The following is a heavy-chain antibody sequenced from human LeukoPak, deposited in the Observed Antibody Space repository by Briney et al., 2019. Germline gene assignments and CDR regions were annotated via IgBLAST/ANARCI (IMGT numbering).Heavy chain of an antibody. V-gene: IGHV1-69*04. J-gene: IGHJ3*02. CDR3: ATGVGKRVVGATRSGRGTDAFDI. Sequence: GASVKVSCKASGGTFSSYAISWVRQAPGQGLEWMGRIIPILGIANYAQKFQGRVTITADKSTSTAYMELSSLRSEDTAVYYCATGVGKRVVGATRSGRGTDAFDIWGQGTMVTVSS. CDR1: GGTFSSYA. CDR2: IIPILGIA. D-gene: IGHD1-26*01.